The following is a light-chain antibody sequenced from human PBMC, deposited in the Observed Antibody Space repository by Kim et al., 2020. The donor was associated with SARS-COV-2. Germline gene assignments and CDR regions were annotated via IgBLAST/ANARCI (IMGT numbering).Light chain of an antibody. Sequence: QSVLTQPPSASGTPGQRVPISCSGSSSNIGSNYVYWYQQLPGTAPQLLIYRNNQRPSGVPDRFSGSKSGTSASLAISGLRSEDEADYYCAAWDDSLSGYVFGTGTKVTVL. CDR2: RNN. J-gene: IGLJ1*01. V-gene: IGLV1-47*01. CDR3: AAWDDSLSGYV. CDR1: SSNIGSNY.